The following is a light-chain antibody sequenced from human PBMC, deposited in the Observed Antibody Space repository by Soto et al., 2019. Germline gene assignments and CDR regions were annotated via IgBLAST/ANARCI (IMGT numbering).Light chain of an antibody. V-gene: IGLV1-40*01. CDR1: SSNIGAAYD. CDR3: QSYDSSLSGWV. J-gene: IGLJ3*02. Sequence: QSVLTQPPSVSGAPGQRVTISCTGSSSNIGAAYDVHWYQQLRGTAPKLLIYVNNNRPSGVPDRFSGSKSGTSASLAITGLQAEDEADYYCQSYDSSLSGWVFGGGTKLTVL. CDR2: VNN.